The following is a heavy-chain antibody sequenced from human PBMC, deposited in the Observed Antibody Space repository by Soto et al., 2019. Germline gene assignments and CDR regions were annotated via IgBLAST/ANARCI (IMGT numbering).Heavy chain of an antibody. CDR1: GFIFKMYW. J-gene: IGHJ4*02. CDR3: TRGPRPISTGTGAY. V-gene: IGHV3-74*01. CDR2: IYNDGTYS. Sequence: LRLSCAASGFIFKMYWMHWVRQSPGKGLVWISRIYNDGTYSDYADSVRGRFTISRDNVNDTLYLQMNNLRAEDSGLYYCTRGPRPISTGTGAYWGQGTLVTVSS. D-gene: IGHD3-10*01.